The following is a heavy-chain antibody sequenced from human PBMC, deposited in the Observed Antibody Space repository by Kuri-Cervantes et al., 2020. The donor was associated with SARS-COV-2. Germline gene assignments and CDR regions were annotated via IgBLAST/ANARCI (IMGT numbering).Heavy chain of an antibody. Sequence: SLKISCAASGFTFDDYAMHWVRQAPGKGLEWVSGISWNSGSIGYADSVKGRFAISRDSSKNTLYLEMNSLRVEDTAVYYCAKDPAYRGAYDLGKLDYWGQGTLVTVSS. CDR3: AKDPAYRGAYDLGKLDY. J-gene: IGHJ4*02. CDR2: ISWNSGSI. D-gene: IGHD5-12*01. CDR1: GFTFDDYA. V-gene: IGHV3-9*01.